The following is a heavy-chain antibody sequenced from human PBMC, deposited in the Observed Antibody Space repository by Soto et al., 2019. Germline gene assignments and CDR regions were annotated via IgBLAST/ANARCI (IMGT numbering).Heavy chain of an antibody. V-gene: IGHV4-30-4*01. J-gene: IGHJ5*02. CDR3: ARVTAMVLYNWFDP. CDR2: IYYSGST. Sequence: SETLSLTCTVSSASISSGDYYWSWIRQPPGKGLEWIGYIYYSGSTYYNPSLKSRVTISVDTSKNQFSLKLSSVTAADTAVYYCARVTAMVLYNWFDPWGQGTLVTVSS. D-gene: IGHD5-18*01. CDR1: SASISSGDYY.